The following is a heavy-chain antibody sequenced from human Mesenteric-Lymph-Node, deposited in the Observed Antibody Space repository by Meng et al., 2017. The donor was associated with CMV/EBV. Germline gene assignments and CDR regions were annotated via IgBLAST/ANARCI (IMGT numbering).Heavy chain of an antibody. J-gene: IGHJ4*02. Sequence: SETLSLTCTVSGYSISSGYYWGWIRQPPGKGLEWIGSIYHSGSTDYNPSLKSRVTISVDTSKNQFSLKLSSVTAADTAVYYCARFPYYFDYWGQGTLVTVSS. V-gene: IGHV4-38-2*02. CDR3: ARFPYYFDY. CDR1: GYSISSGYY. CDR2: IYHSGST.